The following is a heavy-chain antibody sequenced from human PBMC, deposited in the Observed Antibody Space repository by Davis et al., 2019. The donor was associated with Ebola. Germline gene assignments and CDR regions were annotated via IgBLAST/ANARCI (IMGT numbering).Heavy chain of an antibody. D-gene: IGHD2-8*02. CDR3: AKDKRNIWSEV. Sequence: GESLKISCAASGFIFSSYVMSWVRQAPGKGLEWVSTLGTSADTYYADSVKGRFTISRDNSKNTLYLQMNGLRVEDTAIYYCAKDKRNIWSEVWGQGTMVTVSS. CDR2: LGTSADT. CDR1: GFIFSSYV. V-gene: IGHV3-23*01. J-gene: IGHJ3*01.